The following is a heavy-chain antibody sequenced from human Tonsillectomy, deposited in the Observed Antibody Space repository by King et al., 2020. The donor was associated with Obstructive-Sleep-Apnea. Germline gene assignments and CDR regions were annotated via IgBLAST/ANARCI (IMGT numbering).Heavy chain of an antibody. Sequence: VQLVESGGGLVQPGGSLRLSCAASGFTFSSYAMSWVRQAPGKGLEWVSAISGRGGSTYYADSVKGRFTISRDNSKNTLYLQMNSLRAEDTAVYYCAKYYYVSSGYPASFDYWGQGTLVTVSS. CDR1: GFTFSSYA. J-gene: IGHJ4*02. V-gene: IGHV3-23*04. CDR2: ISGRGGST. CDR3: AKYYYVSSGYPASFDY. D-gene: IGHD3-22*01.